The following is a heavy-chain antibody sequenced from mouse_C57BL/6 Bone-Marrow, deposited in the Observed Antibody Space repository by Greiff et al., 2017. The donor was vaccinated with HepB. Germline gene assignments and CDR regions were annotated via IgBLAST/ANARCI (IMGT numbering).Heavy chain of an antibody. CDR3: ASVGAFAY. CDR1: GFTFSSYA. V-gene: IGHV5-4*03. J-gene: IGHJ3*01. Sequence: EVMLVESGGGLVKPGGSLKLSCAASGFTFSSYAMSWVRQTPEKRLEWVATISDGGSYTYYPDNVKGRFTISRDNAKNNLYLQMSHLKSEDTAMYYCASVGAFAYWGQGTLVTVSA. D-gene: IGHD3-1*01. CDR2: ISDGGSYT.